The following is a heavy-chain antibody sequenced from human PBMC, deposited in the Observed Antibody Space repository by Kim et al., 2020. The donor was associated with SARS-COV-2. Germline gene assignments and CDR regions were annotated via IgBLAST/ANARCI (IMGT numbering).Heavy chain of an antibody. D-gene: IGHD6-19*01. V-gene: IGHV3-15*01. CDR2: IRSKTDGGTA. CDR1: GFTFTNAW. Sequence: GGSLRLSCAASGFTFTNAWMSWVRQAPGKGLEWVGRIRSKTDGGTADYAAPVKGRFTISRDDSKNTLYLEISSLKTEDTAVYYCTTYSGGWYWGQGTLVTVSS. J-gene: IGHJ4*02. CDR3: TTYSGGWY.